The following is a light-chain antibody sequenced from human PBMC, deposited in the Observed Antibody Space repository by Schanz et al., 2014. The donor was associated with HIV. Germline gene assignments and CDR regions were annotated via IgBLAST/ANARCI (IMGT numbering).Light chain of an antibody. J-gene: IGKJ2*01. V-gene: IGKV1-5*03. CDR1: QSISSW. CDR3: QQYSNYPHT. Sequence: DIQMTQSPSTLSASVGDRVTITCRASQSISSWLAWYQQKPGKAPKLLIYKASTLETGVPSRFSGSASGTEFTLTISSLQPDDFATYYCQQYSNYPHTFGQGTKLDIK. CDR2: KAS.